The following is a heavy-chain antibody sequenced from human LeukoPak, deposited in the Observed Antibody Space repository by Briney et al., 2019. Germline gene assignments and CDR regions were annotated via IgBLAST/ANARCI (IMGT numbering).Heavy chain of an antibody. Sequence: PSETLSLTCTVSGGSISSGDYYWSWIRQPPEKGLEWIGYIYYSGSTYYNPSLKSRVTISVDTSKNQFSLKLSSVTAADTAVYYCARVQYYDFWSGSNWFDPWGQGTLVTVSS. CDR1: GGSISSGDYY. CDR3: ARVQYYDFWSGSNWFDP. J-gene: IGHJ5*02. CDR2: IYYSGST. V-gene: IGHV4-30-4*08. D-gene: IGHD3-3*01.